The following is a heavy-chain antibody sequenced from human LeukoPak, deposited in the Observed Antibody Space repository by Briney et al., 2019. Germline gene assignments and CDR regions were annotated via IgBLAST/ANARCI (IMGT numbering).Heavy chain of an antibody. Sequence: PGGSLRLSCAASGFTFSSYAMHWVRQAPGKGLEWVAVISYNGSNKYYADSVKGRFTISRDNSKNTLYLQMNSVRAEDTAVYYCARESGYCSGGSCYSSRRNWFGPWGQGTLVTVSS. D-gene: IGHD2-15*01. CDR1: GFTFSSYA. V-gene: IGHV3-30*04. J-gene: IGHJ5*02. CDR2: ISYNGSNK. CDR3: ARESGYCSGGSCYSSRRNWFGP.